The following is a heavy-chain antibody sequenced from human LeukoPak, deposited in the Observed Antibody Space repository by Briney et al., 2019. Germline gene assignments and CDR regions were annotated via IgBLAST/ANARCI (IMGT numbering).Heavy chain of an antibody. Sequence: SETLSLTCTVSGDSISCGSYHWSWIRQPAGKGLEWIGRIYTSGSTNYNPSLKSRVTISVDTSKNQFSLKLSSVTAADTAVYYCARGGYGSGFDYWGQGTQVTVSS. CDR3: ARGGYGSGFDY. CDR1: GDSISCGSYH. V-gene: IGHV4-61*02. CDR2: IYTSGST. J-gene: IGHJ4*02. D-gene: IGHD3-10*01.